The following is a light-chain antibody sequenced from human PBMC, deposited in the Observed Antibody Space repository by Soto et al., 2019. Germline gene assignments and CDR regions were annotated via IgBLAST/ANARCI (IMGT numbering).Light chain of an antibody. CDR1: QSISGF. J-gene: IGKJ1*01. V-gene: IGKV1-39*01. CDR2: AAS. CDR3: QQTYTTPWT. Sequence: DIQMTQSPSALSASVGDRVTITCRASQSISGFLNWYQQKPGKAPKNLIYAASSLQTGVPSTFSGSGSGTDFTLTISSLQPEDFATDYCQQTYTTPWTFGQGTKVEIK.